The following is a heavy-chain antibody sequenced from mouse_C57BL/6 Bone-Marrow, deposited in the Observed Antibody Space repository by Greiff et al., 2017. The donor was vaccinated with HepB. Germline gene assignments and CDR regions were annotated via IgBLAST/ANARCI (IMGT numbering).Heavy chain of an antibody. CDR2: IYPGDGDT. J-gene: IGHJ4*01. CDR3: ARRVDYYAMDY. V-gene: IGHV1-82*01. D-gene: IGHD1-1*01. Sequence: VQGVESGPELVKPGASVKISCKASGYAFSSSWMNWVKQRPGKGLEWIGRIYPGDGDTNYNGKFKGKATLTADKSSSTAYMQLNSLTSEDSAVYFCARRVDYYAMDYWGQGTSVTVSS. CDR1: GYAFSSSW.